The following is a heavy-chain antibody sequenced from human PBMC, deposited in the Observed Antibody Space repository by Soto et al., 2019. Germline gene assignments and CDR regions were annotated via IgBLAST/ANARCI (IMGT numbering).Heavy chain of an antibody. Sequence: QVQLEESGPGLVKPSETLSLTCTVSGGSISSHYWSWVRQAPGKELEWIGCIYYRGNTFYNPSLKSRGTISVDTSNNQFSLKLDSVTPADTAVYYCARDGREASGIDVWGQGTAVTVSS. V-gene: IGHV4-59*11. CDR1: GGSISSHY. D-gene: IGHD1-26*01. CDR2: IYYRGNT. CDR3: ARDGREASGIDV. J-gene: IGHJ6*02.